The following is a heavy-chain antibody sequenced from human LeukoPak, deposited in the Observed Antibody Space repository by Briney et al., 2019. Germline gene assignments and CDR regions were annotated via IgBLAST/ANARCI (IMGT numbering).Heavy chain of an antibody. CDR3: ATIKALGIVGATTVLDP. CDR2: INPNTGGT. V-gene: IGHV1-2*02. J-gene: IGHJ5*02. CDR1: GYTFTGYY. Sequence: ASVKVSCKASGYTFTGYYMHWVRQAPGQGLEWMGWINPNTGGTNYARKFQGRVTMTRDTSISTAYMELSRLISDDTAIYYCATIKALGIVGATTVLDPWGQGALVTVSS. D-gene: IGHD1-26*01.